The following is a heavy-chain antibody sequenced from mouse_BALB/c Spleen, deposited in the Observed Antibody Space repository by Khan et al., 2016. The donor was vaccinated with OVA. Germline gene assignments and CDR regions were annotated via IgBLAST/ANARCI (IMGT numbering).Heavy chain of an antibody. CDR2: INPKNGNT. Sequence: EVQLQQPGPELVKPGASVKISCKTSGYTFPEYTVHWVKQSLGKSLDWIGVINPKNGNTAYNQKFKGKATLTVDKSSSTAYMEFRSLTSEDSAIYYCARDAGRYWGQGTSGTVAS. J-gene: IGHJ4*01. CDR3: ARDAGRY. D-gene: IGHD3-3*01. CDR1: GYTFPEYT. V-gene: IGHV1-18*01.